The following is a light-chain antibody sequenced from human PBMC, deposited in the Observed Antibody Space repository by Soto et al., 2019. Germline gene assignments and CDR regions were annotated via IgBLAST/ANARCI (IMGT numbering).Light chain of an antibody. CDR2: GNS. CDR1: SSNIGAGYD. CDR3: QSYDSSLSGYV. V-gene: IGLV1-40*01. J-gene: IGLJ1*01. Sequence: QSVLTKPPSVSGAPGQRVTISCTGSSSNIGAGYDVHWYQQLPGTAPKLLIYGNSTRPSGVPDRFSGSKSGTSASLAITGLQAEDEADYYCQSYDSSLSGYVFGTGTKLTVL.